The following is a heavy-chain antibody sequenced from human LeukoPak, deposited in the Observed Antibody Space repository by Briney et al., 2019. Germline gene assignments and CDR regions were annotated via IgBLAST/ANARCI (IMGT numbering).Heavy chain of an antibody. D-gene: IGHD6-13*01. CDR2: IWYDGSNK. V-gene: IGHV3-33*08. CDR3: ARDPRYSSSWYGYFQH. Sequence: GGSLRLSCAASGFTFEDYGMSWVRQAPGKGLEWVAVIWYDGSNKYYADSVKGRFTISRDNSKNTLYLQMNSLRAEDTAVYYCARDPRYSSSWYGYFQHWGQGTLVTVSS. CDR1: GFTFEDYG. J-gene: IGHJ1*01.